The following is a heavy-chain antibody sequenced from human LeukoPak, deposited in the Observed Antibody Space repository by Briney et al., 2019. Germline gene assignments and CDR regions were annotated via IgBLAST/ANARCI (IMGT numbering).Heavy chain of an antibody. CDR2: INPNSGGT. V-gene: IGHV1-2*02. J-gene: IGHJ4*02. CDR3: AREVVIGKAAAGRGNDY. CDR1: GYTFTGYY. Sequence: GASVKVSCKASGYTFTGYYMHWVRQAPGQGLEWMGWINPNSGGTNYAQKFQGRVTMTRDTSISTAYMELSRLRSDDTAVYYRAREVVIGKAAAGRGNDYWGQGTLVTVSS. D-gene: IGHD6-13*01.